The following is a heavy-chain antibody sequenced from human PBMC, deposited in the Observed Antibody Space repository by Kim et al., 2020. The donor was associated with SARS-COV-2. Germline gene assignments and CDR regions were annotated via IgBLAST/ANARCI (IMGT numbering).Heavy chain of an antibody. Sequence: GGSLRLSCAASGFTFGDYAMHWVRQAPGKGLEWVSGISWNSGSIGYADSVKGRFTISRDNAKNSLYLQMNSLRAEDTALYYCAKGLTFAGIAVAGSFDYWGQGTLVTVSS. V-gene: IGHV3-9*01. J-gene: IGHJ4*02. CDR3: AKGLTFAGIAVAGSFDY. D-gene: IGHD6-19*01. CDR2: ISWNSGSI. CDR1: GFTFGDYA.